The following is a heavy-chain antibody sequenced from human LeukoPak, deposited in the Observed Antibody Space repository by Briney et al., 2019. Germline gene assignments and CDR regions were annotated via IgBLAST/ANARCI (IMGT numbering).Heavy chain of an antibody. CDR2: ISSSGSTI. CDR3: ARGSSGIAVRGLAWAWFDP. CDR1: GFTFSSYE. Sequence: PGGSLRLSCAASGFTFSSYEMNWVRQAPGKGLEWVSYISSSGSTIYYADSVKGRFTISRDNAKNSLYLHMNSLRSEDTAVYYCARGSSGIAVRGLAWAWFDPWGQGTLVTVSS. V-gene: IGHV3-48*03. D-gene: IGHD3-10*01. J-gene: IGHJ5*02.